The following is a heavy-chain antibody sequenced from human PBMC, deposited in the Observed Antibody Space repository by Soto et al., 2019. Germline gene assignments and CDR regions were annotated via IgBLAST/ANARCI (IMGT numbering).Heavy chain of an antibody. Sequence: QVQLVQSGAAVKKPGASVKVSCKTSGYTFTDFYIHWVRQAPGQGLEWMGWISPYTGGTHYAQKFQGRVTMTRDTSISPTDMEVSRLTSDDTAVYFCAREAPGGIVSPRARHCFDPWGQGTLVTVSS. CDR1: GYTFTDFY. D-gene: IGHD3-16*01. CDR2: ISPYTGGT. J-gene: IGHJ5*02. CDR3: AREAPGGIVSPRARHCFDP. V-gene: IGHV1-2*02.